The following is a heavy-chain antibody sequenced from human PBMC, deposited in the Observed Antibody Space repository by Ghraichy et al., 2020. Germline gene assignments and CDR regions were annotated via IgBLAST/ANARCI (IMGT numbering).Heavy chain of an antibody. CDR2: INASGGKT. V-gene: IGHV3-23*01. CDR3: AKALRKTDIRNSLLATDAFDV. CDR1: GFTFKNYA. Sequence: GALRLSCAASGFTFKNYAMAWVRQAPGKGLEWVSSINASGGKTFYIDSVKGRFTISRDNSKNTLYLQMSSLRAGDTATFFCAKALRKTDIRNSLLATDAFDVWGRGTAVTVSS. D-gene: IGHD2-15*01. J-gene: IGHJ3*01.